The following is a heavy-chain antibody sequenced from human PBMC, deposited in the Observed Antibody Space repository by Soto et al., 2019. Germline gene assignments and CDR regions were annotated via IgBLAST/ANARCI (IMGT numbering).Heavy chain of an antibody. J-gene: IGHJ6*02. CDR2: ISSSSSYI. D-gene: IGHD2-15*01. CDR1: GFTFSSYS. V-gene: IGHV3-21*01. CDR3: ARPSKYCSGGSCYPPIYYGMDV. Sequence: VGSLRLSCAASGFTFSSYSMNWVRQAPGKGLEWVSSISSSSSYIYYADSVKGRFTISRDNAKNSLYLQMNSLRAEDTAVYYCARPSKYCSGGSCYPPIYYGMDVWGQGTTVTV.